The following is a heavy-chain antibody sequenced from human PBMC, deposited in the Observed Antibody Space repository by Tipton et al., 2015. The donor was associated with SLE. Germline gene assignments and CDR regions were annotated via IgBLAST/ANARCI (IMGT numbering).Heavy chain of an antibody. V-gene: IGHV3-23*01. D-gene: IGHD5-12*01. CDR1: GFTFSSYS. CDR3: VPRVATQD. CDR2: ISGSGGST. J-gene: IGHJ4*02. Sequence: SLRLSCAASGFTFSSYSMNWVRQAPGKGLEWVSAISGSGGSTYYADSVKGRFTISRDNSKNTLYLQMGSLRAEDTAVYYCVPRVATQDWGQGTLVTVSS.